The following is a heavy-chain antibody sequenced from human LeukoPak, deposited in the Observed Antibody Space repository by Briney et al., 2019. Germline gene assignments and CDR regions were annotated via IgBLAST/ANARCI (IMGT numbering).Heavy chain of an antibody. CDR1: GGTFSSYA. D-gene: IGHD6-19*01. V-gene: IGHV1-69*06. J-gene: IGHJ6*03. Sequence: GASVKVSCKASGGTFSSYAISWVRQAPGQGLEWTGGIIPIFGTANYAQKFQGRVTITADKSTSTAYMELSSLRSEDTAVYYCARGLYSSGLYYYYYMDVWGKGTTVTVSS. CDR2: IIPIFGTA. CDR3: ARGLYSSGLYYYYYMDV.